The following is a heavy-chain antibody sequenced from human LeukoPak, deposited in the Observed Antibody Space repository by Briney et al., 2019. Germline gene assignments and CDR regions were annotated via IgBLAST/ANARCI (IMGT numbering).Heavy chain of an antibody. Sequence: SVTVSCKASGGTFSSYAISWVRQAPGQGLEWMGGIIPIFGTASYAQKFQGRVTITADESTSTAYMELSSLRSEDTAVYYCARGGGNSGWFDPWGQGTLVTVSS. D-gene: IGHD4-23*01. CDR2: IIPIFGTA. J-gene: IGHJ5*02. CDR1: GGTFSSYA. V-gene: IGHV1-69*13. CDR3: ARGGGNSGWFDP.